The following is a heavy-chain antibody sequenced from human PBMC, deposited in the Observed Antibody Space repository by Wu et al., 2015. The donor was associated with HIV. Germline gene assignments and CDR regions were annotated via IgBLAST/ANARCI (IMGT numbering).Heavy chain of an antibody. CDR3: ARYIGCCYFDF. D-gene: IGHD6-19*01. V-gene: IGHV1-2*02. Sequence: QVQLVQSGAEVKKPGASVKVSCKASGYTFTGYFLHWVRQAPGQGLEWMGWINADTGATRYAQKFQGRVTLTRDTSITTTYMELSGLKSDDTAVYYCARYIGCCYFDFWAVALWSLSPQ. CDR1: GYTFTGYF. CDR2: INADTGAT. J-gene: IGHJ2*01.